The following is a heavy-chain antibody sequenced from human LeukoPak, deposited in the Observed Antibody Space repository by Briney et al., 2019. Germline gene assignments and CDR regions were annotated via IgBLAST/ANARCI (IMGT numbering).Heavy chain of an antibody. CDR1: GFTFSSYS. CDR3: ARDLMVRGAPGYFDL. Sequence: GGSLRLSCVASGFTFSSYSMNWVRQAPGKGLEWVSSISSLPNYIYHADSVKGRFTISRDNAKNSLYLQMNSLRAEDTAVYYCARDLMVRGAPGYFDLWGRGTLVTVSS. CDR2: ISSLPNYI. D-gene: IGHD3-10*01. J-gene: IGHJ2*01. V-gene: IGHV3-21*01.